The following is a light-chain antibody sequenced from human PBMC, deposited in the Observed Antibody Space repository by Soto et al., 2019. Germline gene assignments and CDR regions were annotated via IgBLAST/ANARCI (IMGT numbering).Light chain of an antibody. CDR1: QGIRND. V-gene: IGKV1-6*01. CDR3: LQDYNYPWT. J-gene: IGKJ1*01. Sequence: AIQMTQSPSSLSASVGDRVTITCRASQGIRNDLGWYQQKQGKAPKLLIYAASSLQSGVPSRFIGSGSGTDFTLSISSLQPEDFATYYCLQDYNYPWTFGQGTKVEIK. CDR2: AAS.